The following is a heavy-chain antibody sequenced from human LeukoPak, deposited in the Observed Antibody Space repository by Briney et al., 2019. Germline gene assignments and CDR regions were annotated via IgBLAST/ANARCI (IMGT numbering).Heavy chain of an antibody. V-gene: IGHV3-30*02. Sequence: GGSLRLSCPASGFTFNTYGMHWVRQAPGKGLEWVALVWGDGSNKCYADSVKGRFTISRDNSKNTLYLQMNSLRAEDTAVDHRAKVHCSGGNCYSVFDYWGQGTMVTVSS. J-gene: IGHJ4*03. CDR1: GFTFNTYG. D-gene: IGHD2-15*01. CDR3: AKVHCSGGNCYSVFDY. CDR2: VWGDGSNK.